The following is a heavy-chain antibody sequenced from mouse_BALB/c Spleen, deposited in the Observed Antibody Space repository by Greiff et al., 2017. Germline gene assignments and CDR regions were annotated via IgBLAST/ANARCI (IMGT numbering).Heavy chain of an antibody. D-gene: IGHD3-1*01. J-gene: IGHJ1*01. CDR3: ARWGLLWYFDV. CDR1: GFTFSSFG. Sequence: EVQLVESGGGLVQPGGSRKLSCAASGFTFSSFGMHWVRQAPEKGLEWVAYISSGSSTIYYADTVKGRFTISRDNPKNTLFLQMTSLRSEDTAMYYCARWGLLWYFDVWGAGTTVTVSS. CDR2: ISSGSSTI. V-gene: IGHV5-17*02.